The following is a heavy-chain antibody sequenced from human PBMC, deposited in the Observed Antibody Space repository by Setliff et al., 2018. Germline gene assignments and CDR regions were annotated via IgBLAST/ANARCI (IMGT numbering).Heavy chain of an antibody. CDR3: ARLGATVKRGYFDF. CDR2: IDQGGST. Sequence: SETLSLTCAVYGGSFSDSHWSWIRQPPGKGLEWIGEIDQGGSTNYNPSLKSRVTLSVDTSKNQFSLNLSSVTAADTAVYYCARLGATVKRGYFDFWGQGTLVTVSS. CDR1: GGSFSDSH. J-gene: IGHJ4*02. V-gene: IGHV4-34*01. D-gene: IGHD1-26*01.